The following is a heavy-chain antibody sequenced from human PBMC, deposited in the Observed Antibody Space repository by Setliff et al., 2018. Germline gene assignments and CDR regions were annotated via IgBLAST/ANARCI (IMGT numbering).Heavy chain of an antibody. CDR3: ARDGGEY. J-gene: IGHJ4*02. CDR2: IKQDGSEK. CDR1: GFTFSSNW. Sequence: GGSLRLSCAASGFTFSSNWMSWVRQAPGKGLEWVANIKQDGSEKYYVDSVKGRFTISRDNAKNSLCLQMNSLRAEDTAVYYCARDGGEYWGQGTLVTVSS. V-gene: IGHV3-7*01. D-gene: IGHD3-16*01.